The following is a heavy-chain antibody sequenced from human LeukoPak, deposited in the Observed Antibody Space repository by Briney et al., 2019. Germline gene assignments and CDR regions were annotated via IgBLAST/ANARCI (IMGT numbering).Heavy chain of an antibody. CDR2: IYHSGST. CDR3: ARAGYCSSTSCYARWFDP. Sequence: PSGTLSLTCAVSGGSISSSNWWSWVRQPPGKGLEWIGEIYHSGSTNYNPSLKSRVTISVDKSKNQFSLKLSSVTAADTAVYYCARAGYCSSTSCYARWFDPWGQGTLVTVSS. CDR1: GGSISSSNW. V-gene: IGHV4-4*02. J-gene: IGHJ5*02. D-gene: IGHD2-2*01.